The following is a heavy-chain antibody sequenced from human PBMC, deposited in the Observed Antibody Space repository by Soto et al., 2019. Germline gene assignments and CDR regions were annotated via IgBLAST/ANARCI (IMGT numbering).Heavy chain of an antibody. V-gene: IGHV3-21*01. CDR2: ISSSSSYI. CDR3: ASMYYDILTGYYGPLDV. D-gene: IGHD3-9*01. Sequence: GRSLRLSCAASGFTFSSYSMNWVRQAPGKGLEWVSSISSSSSYIYYADSVKGRFTISRDNAKNSLYLQMNSLRAEDTAVYYCASMYYDILTGYYGPLDVWGQGTTVTVSS. J-gene: IGHJ6*02. CDR1: GFTFSSYS.